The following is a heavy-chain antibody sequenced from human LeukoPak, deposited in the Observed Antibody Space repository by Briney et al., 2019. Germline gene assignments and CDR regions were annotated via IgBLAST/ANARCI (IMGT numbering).Heavy chain of an antibody. D-gene: IGHD4-17*01. J-gene: IGHJ4*02. CDR1: GGTLNSYV. Sequence: SVKVSCKASGGTLNSYVISWVRQAPGQGLEWMGGIIPISGTTNYAQKFQGRVTITADKSTSTAYMELSSLRSEDTAVYYCARLTTVTTPDYWGQGTLVTVSS. CDR2: IIPISGTT. V-gene: IGHV1-69*06. CDR3: ARLTTVTTPDY.